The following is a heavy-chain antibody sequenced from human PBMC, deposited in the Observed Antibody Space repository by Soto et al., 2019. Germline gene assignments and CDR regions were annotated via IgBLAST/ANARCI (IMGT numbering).Heavy chain of an antibody. D-gene: IGHD3-22*01. CDR3: ARGDATKIVVTTYYAMDV. J-gene: IGHJ6*02. V-gene: IGHV1-69*12. Sequence: QVQLVQSGAEVKKPGSSVKVSCTASGGSLSNFGISWVRQAPGQGLEWMGAVIPVFGTPNYEQKFQDRVTITADESTTTVYMEVRRLTSENTAVYYCARGDATKIVVTTYYAMDVWGQGTTVTVSS. CDR2: VIPVFGTP. CDR1: GGSLSNFG.